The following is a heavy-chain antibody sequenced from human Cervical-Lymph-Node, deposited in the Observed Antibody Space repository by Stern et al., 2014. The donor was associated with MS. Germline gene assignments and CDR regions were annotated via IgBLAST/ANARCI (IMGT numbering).Heavy chain of an antibody. D-gene: IGHD3-16*01. V-gene: IGHV1-46*01. CDR2: INPNGSVT. CDR3: TRAVGGVGRE. Sequence: VQLVQSGPELKKPGASVMVSCKTSGYTFTNYYIHWVRQAPGQGLEWMGIINPNGSVTASAPKFQGRLTMTRDTSTTTVYMRLITQTAEDTGMYYCTRAVGGVGREWGQGTLVFVSS. J-gene: IGHJ4*02. CDR1: GYTFTNYY.